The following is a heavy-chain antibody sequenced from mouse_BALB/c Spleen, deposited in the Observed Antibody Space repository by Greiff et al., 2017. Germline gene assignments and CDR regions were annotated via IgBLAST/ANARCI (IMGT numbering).Heavy chain of an antibody. CDR3: ARGAIYYDYDDGYFDY. CDR1: GFDFSRYW. CDR2: INPDSSTI. D-gene: IGHD2-4*01. V-gene: IGHV4-1*02. J-gene: IGHJ2*01. Sequence: EVKLVESGGGLVQPGGSLKLSCAASGFDFSRYWMSWVRQAPGKGLEWIGEINPDSSTINYTPSLKDKFIISRDNAKNTLYLQMSKVRSEDTALYYCARGAIYYDYDDGYFDYWGQGTTLTVSS.